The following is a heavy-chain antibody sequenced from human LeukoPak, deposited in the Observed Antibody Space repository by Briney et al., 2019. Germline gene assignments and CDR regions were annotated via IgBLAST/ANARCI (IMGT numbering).Heavy chain of an antibody. J-gene: IGHJ5*02. CDR2: IYYSGST. V-gene: IGHV4-59*01. CDR3: ARDRSGVYYGSGSPQNWFDP. Sequence: PSETLSLTCTVSGGSISSYYWSWIRQPPGKGLEWIGYIYYSGSTNYNPSLKSRVTISVDTSKNQFSLKLSSVTAADTAVYYCARDRSGVYYGSGSPQNWFDPWGQGTLVTVSS. CDR1: GGSISSYY. D-gene: IGHD3-10*01.